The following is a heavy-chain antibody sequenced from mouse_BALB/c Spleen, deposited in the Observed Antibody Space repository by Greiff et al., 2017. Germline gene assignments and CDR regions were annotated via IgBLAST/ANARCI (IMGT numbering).Heavy chain of an antibody. CDR3: ARGSGYDYAMDY. J-gene: IGHJ4*01. CDR1: GYPFTSYW. Sequence: DLVKPGASVKLSCKASGYPFTSYWINWIKQRPGQGLEWIGRIAPGSGSTYYNEMFKGKATLTVDTSSSTAYIQLSSLSSEDSAVYFCARGSGYDYAMDYWGQGTSVTVSS. CDR2: IAPGSGST. V-gene: IGHV1S41*01. D-gene: IGHD2-2*01.